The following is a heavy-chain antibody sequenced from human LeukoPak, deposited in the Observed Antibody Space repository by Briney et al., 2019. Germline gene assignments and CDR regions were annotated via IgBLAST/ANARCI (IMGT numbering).Heavy chain of an antibody. Sequence: ASVKVSCKASGYTFTSYAMHWVRQAPGQRLEWMGWINAGNGNTKYSQKFQGRDTITRDTSASTAYMELSSLRSEDTAVYYCARGIAAAGNFDYWGQGTLVTVSS. CDR2: INAGNGNT. V-gene: IGHV1-3*01. J-gene: IGHJ4*02. CDR3: ARGIAAAGNFDY. CDR1: GYTFTSYA. D-gene: IGHD6-13*01.